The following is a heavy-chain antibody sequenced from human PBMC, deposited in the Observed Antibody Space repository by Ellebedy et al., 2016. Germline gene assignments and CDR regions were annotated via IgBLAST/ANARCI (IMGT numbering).Heavy chain of an antibody. J-gene: IGHJ4*02. CDR2: INPNSGGT. Sequence: ASVKVSXKASGYTFTGYYMHWVRQAPGQGLEWMGWINPNSGGTNYAQKFQGRVTMTRDTSISTAYMELSRLRSDDTAVYYCASNEVGATQVGNWGQGTLVTVSS. CDR1: GYTFTGYY. V-gene: IGHV1-2*02. D-gene: IGHD1-26*01. CDR3: ASNEVGATQVGN.